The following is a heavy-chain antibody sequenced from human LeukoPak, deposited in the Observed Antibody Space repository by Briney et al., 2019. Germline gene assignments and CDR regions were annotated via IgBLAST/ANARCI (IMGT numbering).Heavy chain of an antibody. J-gene: IGHJ4*02. V-gene: IGHV3-49*04. D-gene: IGHD3-22*01. CDR3: TRDRADYYDSSGYYSLGY. CDR1: GFTFGDYA. Sequence: GGSLRLSCTASGFTFGDYAMSWVRQAPGKGLEWVGFIRSKAYGGTTEYAASVKGRFTISRDDSKSIAYLQMNSLKTEDTAVYYCTRDRADYYDSSGYYSLGYWGQGTLVTVSS. CDR2: IRSKAYGGTT.